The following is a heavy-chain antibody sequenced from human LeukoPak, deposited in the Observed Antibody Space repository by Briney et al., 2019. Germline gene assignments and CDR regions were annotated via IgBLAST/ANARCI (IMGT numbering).Heavy chain of an antibody. CDR2: MNPNSGNT. CDR3: ARFDWNDVGNDY. D-gene: IGHD1-1*01. CDR1: GYTFTSYD. J-gene: IGHJ4*02. V-gene: IGHV1-8*01. Sequence: ASVKVSCKASGYTFTSYDINWVRQATGQGLEWMGWMNPNSGNTGYAQKFQDRVTMTRNTSISTAYMELSSLRSEDTAVYYCARFDWNDVGNDYWGQGTLVTVSS.